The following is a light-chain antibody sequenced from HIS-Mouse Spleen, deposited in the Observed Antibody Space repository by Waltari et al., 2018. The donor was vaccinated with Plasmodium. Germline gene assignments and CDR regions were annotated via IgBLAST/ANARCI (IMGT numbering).Light chain of an antibody. J-gene: IGLJ3*02. CDR1: SSNIGNNY. Sequence: QSVLTQPPSVSAAPGQTVTISCSGSSSNIGNNYVSWNQQLPGTAPNLLIYDNNKRPSGIPALVSGSKSSTSATLGITGLQTGDEADYYCGTWDSSLSAGVFGGGTKLTVL. CDR3: GTWDSSLSAGV. CDR2: DNN. V-gene: IGLV1-51*01.